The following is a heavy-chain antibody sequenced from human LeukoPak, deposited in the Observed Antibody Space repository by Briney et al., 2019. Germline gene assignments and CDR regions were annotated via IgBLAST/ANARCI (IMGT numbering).Heavy chain of an antibody. V-gene: IGHV4-59*01. J-gene: IGHJ6*02. CDR3: ARGSGSYATSYYYGLDV. Sequence: SETLSLTCTVSGGSISGYYWTWIRQPPGKGLEWIGYTYNSGSTNYNPSLKSRVTISVDTPANQFSLKLTSVTAADTAVYYCARGSGSYATSYYYGLDVWGQGTTVTVS. D-gene: IGHD1-26*01. CDR1: GGSISGYY. CDR2: TYNSGST.